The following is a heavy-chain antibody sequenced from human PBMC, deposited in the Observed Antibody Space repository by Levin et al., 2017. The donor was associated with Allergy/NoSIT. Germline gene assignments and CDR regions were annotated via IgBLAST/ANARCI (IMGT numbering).Heavy chain of an antibody. D-gene: IGHD3-10*01. CDR1: GGSITSYY. V-gene: IGHV4-59*01. CDR3: ATFKWFRGFDP. Sequence: ESLKISCTVSGGSITSYYWTWIRQPPGKGLEWIGYIYYGGTTSYNPSLKSRVTISIDTSKNQFSLKLSSVTAADTAVYYCATFKWFRGFDPWGQGTLVTVSS. J-gene: IGHJ5*02. CDR2: IYYGGTT.